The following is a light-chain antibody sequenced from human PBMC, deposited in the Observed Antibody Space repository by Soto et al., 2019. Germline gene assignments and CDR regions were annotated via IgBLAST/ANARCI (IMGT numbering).Light chain of an antibody. Sequence: QPVLTQPASVSGSPGQSITISCTGTNSDIGGYNYVSWYQHHPGKAPKLIIYEVSNRPSGVSNRFSGSKFGNTASLTVSGLQAEDEADYSCCSYSSSGTPKWVFGGGTKVTVL. CDR2: EVS. CDR3: CSYSSSGTPKWV. CDR1: NSDIGGYNY. J-gene: IGLJ2*01. V-gene: IGLV2-14*01.